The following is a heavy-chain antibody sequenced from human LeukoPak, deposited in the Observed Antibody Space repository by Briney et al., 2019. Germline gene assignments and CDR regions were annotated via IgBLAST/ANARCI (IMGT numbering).Heavy chain of an antibody. V-gene: IGHV1-2*02. D-gene: IGHD2-15*01. Sequence: ASVKVSCKAPGYTFIGHYIHWVQQAPGLGLEWMGWINPNGGGTTYAQKFQGRVTMTRDTSSSTVYMELRRLRYDDTAVYYCARELWTGGSPYFDSWGQGSLVTVSS. J-gene: IGHJ4*02. CDR1: GYTFIGHY. CDR3: ARELWTGGSPYFDS. CDR2: INPNGGGT.